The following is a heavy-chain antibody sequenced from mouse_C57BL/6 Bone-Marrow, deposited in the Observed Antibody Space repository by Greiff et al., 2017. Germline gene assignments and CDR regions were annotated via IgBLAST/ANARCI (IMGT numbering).Heavy chain of an antibody. J-gene: IGHJ3*01. Sequence: QVQLKQSGAELVRPGASVKLSCKASGYTFTDYYINWVKQRPGQGLEWIARIYPGSGNTYYNEKFKGKATLTAEKSSSTAYMQLSSLTSEDSAVYFCAREGWLLLFAYWGQGTLVTVSA. V-gene: IGHV1-76*01. CDR2: IYPGSGNT. CDR1: GYTFTDYY. CDR3: AREGWLLLFAY. D-gene: IGHD2-3*01.